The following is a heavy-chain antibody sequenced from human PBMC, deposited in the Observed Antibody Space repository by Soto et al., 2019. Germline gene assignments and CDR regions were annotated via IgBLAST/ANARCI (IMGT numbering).Heavy chain of an antibody. D-gene: IGHD6-13*01. CDR2: ISAYNGNT. J-gene: IGHJ5*02. Sequence: QVQLVQSGAEVKKPGASVKVSCKASGYTFTSYGISWVRQAPGQGLEWMGWISAYNGNTNYAQKLQGRVTMTTDTSTSTAYMEMRSLRSDDTAVYYCARSSNIAAAGPTVNWFDPWGQGTLVTVSS. CDR1: GYTFTSYG. V-gene: IGHV1-18*01. CDR3: ARSSNIAAAGPTVNWFDP.